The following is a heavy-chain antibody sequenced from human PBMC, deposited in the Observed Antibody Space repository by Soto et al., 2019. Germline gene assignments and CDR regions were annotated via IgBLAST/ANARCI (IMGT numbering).Heavy chain of an antibody. CDR3: AKDYVDTAMVWLWLSTVDY. Sequence: LRLSCAASGFTFSSYAMSWVRQAPGKGLEWVSAISGSGGSTYYADSVKGRFTISRDNSKNTLYLQMNSMRAEDTAVYYCAKDYVDTAMVWLWLSTVDYWGQGTLVTVSS. D-gene: IGHD5-18*01. CDR2: ISGSGGST. V-gene: IGHV3-23*01. CDR1: GFTFSSYA. J-gene: IGHJ4*02.